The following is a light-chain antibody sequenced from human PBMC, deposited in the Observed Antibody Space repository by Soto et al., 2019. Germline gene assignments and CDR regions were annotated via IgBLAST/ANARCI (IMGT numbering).Light chain of an antibody. CDR2: DVS. J-gene: IGLJ2*01. Sequence: QSALTQPASVSGSPGQSITISCTGTSSDVGGYNFVAWYQQHPGKAPKVIIYDVSNRPSGVSNRFSGSKSGNTASLTISGLQADDEAVYFCSSYTRSSTPVFGGGTKLTVL. CDR3: SSYTRSSTPV. V-gene: IGLV2-14*03. CDR1: SSDVGGYNF.